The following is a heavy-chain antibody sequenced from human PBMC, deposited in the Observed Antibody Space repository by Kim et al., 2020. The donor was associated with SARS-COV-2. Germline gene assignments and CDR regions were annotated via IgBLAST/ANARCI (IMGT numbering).Heavy chain of an antibody. Sequence: GGSLRLSCAASGFTFSSYDLHWVRQATGKGLEWVSAIGTAGDPYYPGSVKGRFTISRENAKNSLYLQMNSLRAGDTAVYYCARESMATGAFDIWGQGTMVTVSS. V-gene: IGHV3-13*05. D-gene: IGHD5-12*01. J-gene: IGHJ3*02. CDR3: ARESMATGAFDI. CDR1: GFTFSSYD. CDR2: IGTAGDP.